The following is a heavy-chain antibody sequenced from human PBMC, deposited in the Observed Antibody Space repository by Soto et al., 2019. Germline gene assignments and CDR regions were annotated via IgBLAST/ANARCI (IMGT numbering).Heavy chain of an antibody. CDR2: IFSSGRT. D-gene: IGHD1-26*01. V-gene: IGHV4-4*07. J-gene: IGHJ4*02. CDR3: AKGWDEKYFDS. CDR1: GASLLSSY. Sequence: VQLQESGPGLVKPSETLSLSCTVSGASLLSSYWSWVRQPAGKGLEWIGHIFSSGRTSYNPSLKNRLTLSIDTSKNLFSLNVSSVTAADTAVYYCAKGWDEKYFDSWGQGSLVTVSS.